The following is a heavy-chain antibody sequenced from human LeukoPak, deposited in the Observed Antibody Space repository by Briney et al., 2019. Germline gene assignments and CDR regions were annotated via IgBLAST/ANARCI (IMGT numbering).Heavy chain of an antibody. D-gene: IGHD6-19*01. J-gene: IGHJ4*02. Sequence: GGSLRLSCAASGFTVSSNYMSWVRQAPGKGLEWVSSISSSSSYIYYADSVKGRFTISRDNAKNSLYLQMNSLRAEDTAVYYCATSSGPAGYWGQGTLVTVSS. CDR2: ISSSSSYI. V-gene: IGHV3-21*01. CDR1: GFTVSSNY. CDR3: ATSSGPAGY.